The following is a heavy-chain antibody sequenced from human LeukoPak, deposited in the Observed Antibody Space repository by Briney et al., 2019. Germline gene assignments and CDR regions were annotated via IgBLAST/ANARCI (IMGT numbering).Heavy chain of an antibody. Sequence: PGGSLRLSCAASGFTFSSYGMHWVRQAPGKGLEWVAVISYDGTNKYYADSVKGRFTISRDNSKNTLYLQMNSLRAEDTAVYYCAKSGRRGYSYGSRFKYYYDYWGQGTLVTVSS. J-gene: IGHJ4*02. D-gene: IGHD5-18*01. V-gene: IGHV3-30*18. CDR1: GFTFSSYG. CDR3: AKSGRRGYSYGSRFKYYYDY. CDR2: ISYDGTNK.